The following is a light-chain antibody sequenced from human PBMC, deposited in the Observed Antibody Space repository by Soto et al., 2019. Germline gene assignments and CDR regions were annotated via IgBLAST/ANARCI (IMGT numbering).Light chain of an antibody. CDR2: GNS. V-gene: IGLV1-40*01. Sequence: QSVLTQPPSVSGAPGQRVTISCTGSSSNIGAGYDVHWYQQLPGTAPKLLIYGNSNRPSGVPDRFSGSKSGTSASLAITGLQAEDESDYHCQSYDSSLSGSGVFGEGTKVTVL. CDR3: QSYDSSLSGSGV. CDR1: SSNIGAGYD. J-gene: IGLJ2*01.